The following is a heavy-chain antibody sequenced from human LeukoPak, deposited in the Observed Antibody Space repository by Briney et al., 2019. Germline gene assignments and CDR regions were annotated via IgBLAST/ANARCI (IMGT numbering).Heavy chain of an antibody. D-gene: IGHD2-15*01. Sequence: PSQTLSLTCIVSGGSISSGSYYWSWIRQPAGKGLEWTGRIYTSGSTNYNPSLKSRVTISVDTSKNQFSLKLSSVTAADTAVYYCARGPTYCSSSSCLQGEWGQGTLVTVSS. CDR2: IYTSGST. CDR1: GGSISSGSYY. V-gene: IGHV4-61*02. CDR3: ARGPTYCSSSSCLQGE. J-gene: IGHJ4*02.